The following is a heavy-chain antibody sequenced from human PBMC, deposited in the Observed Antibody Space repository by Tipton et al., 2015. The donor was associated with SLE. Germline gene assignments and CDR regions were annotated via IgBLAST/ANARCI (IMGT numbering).Heavy chain of an antibody. J-gene: IGHJ4*02. Sequence: QSGAEVKKPGASVKVSCKASGYTFTGYYMHWVRQAPGQGLEWMGRINPNNGGTNYAQKFQGRVTMTRDTSISTAYMELSRLRSEDTAVYYCAIAVAGTLFFDYWGQGALVTVSS. D-gene: IGHD6-19*01. V-gene: IGHV1-2*06. CDR3: AIAVAGTLFFDY. CDR1: GYTFTGYY. CDR2: INPNNGGT.